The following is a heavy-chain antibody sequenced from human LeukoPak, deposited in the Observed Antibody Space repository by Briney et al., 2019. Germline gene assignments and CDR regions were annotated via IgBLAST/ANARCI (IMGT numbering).Heavy chain of an antibody. CDR3: ARQGEHCDGGSCFPFHY. Sequence: PSETLSLTCTVSGGSISSRYYWGWVRQPPGKGLEWIGTGYYSGRTYYNPALKSRLTISVDTSKNQFSLKLNSVTAADTAIYYCARQGEHCDGGSCFPFHYWGQGTLVTVSS. V-gene: IGHV4-39*01. D-gene: IGHD2-15*01. CDR1: GGSISSRYY. J-gene: IGHJ4*02. CDR2: GYYSGRT.